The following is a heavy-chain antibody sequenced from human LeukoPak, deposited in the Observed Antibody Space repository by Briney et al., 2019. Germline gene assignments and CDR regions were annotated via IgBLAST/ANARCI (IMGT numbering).Heavy chain of an antibody. V-gene: IGHV3-23*01. Sequence: PGESLRLSCAASGFTFLNYAMSWVRQAPGKGPEWVSTIEASGASTYYADFVKGRFTISRDNSKNSLYLQMNSLRGEDTAVYYCASAGSGLYWGQGTLVTVSS. CDR2: IEASGAST. CDR1: GFTFLNYA. J-gene: IGHJ4*02. D-gene: IGHD6-19*01. CDR3: ASAGSGLY.